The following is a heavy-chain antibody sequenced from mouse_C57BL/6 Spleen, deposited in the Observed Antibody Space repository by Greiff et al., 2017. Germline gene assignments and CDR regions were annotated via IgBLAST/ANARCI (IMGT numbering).Heavy chain of an antibody. J-gene: IGHJ3*01. CDR3: ARENYSNPLAY. CDR2: IDPSDSYT. Sequence: QVQLQQPGAELVRPGTSVKLSCKASGYTFTSYWMHWVKQRPGQGLEWIGVIDPSDSYTNYNQKFKGKATLTVDTSSSTAYMQLSSLTSEDSAVYYCARENYSNPLAYWGQGTLVTVSA. CDR1: GYTFTSYW. V-gene: IGHV1-59*01. D-gene: IGHD2-5*01.